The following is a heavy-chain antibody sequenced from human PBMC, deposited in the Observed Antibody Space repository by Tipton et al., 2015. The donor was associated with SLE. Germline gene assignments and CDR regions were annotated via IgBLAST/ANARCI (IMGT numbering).Heavy chain of an antibody. V-gene: IGHV4-38-2*02. CDR1: GYSISSGYY. CDR3: AREVVTGNGRHFGP. Sequence: TLSLTCAVSGYSISSGYYWGWIRQPPGKGLEWIGSIYHSGSTYYNPSLKSRVTISVDTSKNQFSLKLNSVTAADTAVYYCAREVVTGNGRHFGPWGQGTLVTVSS. D-gene: IGHD3-22*01. CDR2: IYHSGST. J-gene: IGHJ5*02.